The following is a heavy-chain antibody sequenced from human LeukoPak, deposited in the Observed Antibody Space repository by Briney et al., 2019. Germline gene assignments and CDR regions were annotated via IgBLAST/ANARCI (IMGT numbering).Heavy chain of an antibody. V-gene: IGHV7-4-1*02. CDR1: GYTFASYA. CDR2: INTNTGNP. CDR3: ARARRFLEWLSDTNWFDP. Sequence: ASVKVSCKASGYTFASYAMNWVRQAPGQGLEWMGWINTNTGNPTYAQGFTGRFVFSLDTSVSTAYLQISSLKAEDTAVYYCARARRFLEWLSDTNWFDPWGQGTLVTVSS. J-gene: IGHJ5*02. D-gene: IGHD3-3*01.